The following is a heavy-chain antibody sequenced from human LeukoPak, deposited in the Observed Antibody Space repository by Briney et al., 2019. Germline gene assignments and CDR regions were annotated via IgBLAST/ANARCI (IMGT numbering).Heavy chain of an antibody. CDR1: GYTFTSYG. D-gene: IGHD5-12*01. J-gene: IGHJ4*02. CDR3: ARDRFYVGGYSGYDSERGTNYFDY. CDR2: ISAYNGNT. V-gene: IGHV1-18*01. Sequence: EASVKVSCKASGYTFTSYGISWVRQAPGQGLEWMGWISAYNGNTNYAQKLQGRVTMTTDTSTSTAYMELRSLRSDDTAVYYCARDRFYVGGYSGYDSERGTNYFDYWGQGTLVTVSS.